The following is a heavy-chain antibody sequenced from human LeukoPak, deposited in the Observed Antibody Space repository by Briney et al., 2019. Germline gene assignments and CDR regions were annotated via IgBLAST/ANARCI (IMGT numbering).Heavy chain of an antibody. V-gene: IGHV3-23*01. CDR1: GFTFSTYV. Sequence: GGSLRLSCAASGFTFSTYVMSWVRQAPGKGLEWVSIISGIGGTTYYADSVKGRFTISRDNSKNTLYLQMNSLRAEDTAVYYCAKAQDSSGYAYFDYWGQGTLVTVSS. CDR2: ISGIGGTT. J-gene: IGHJ4*02. D-gene: IGHD3-22*01. CDR3: AKAQDSSGYAYFDY.